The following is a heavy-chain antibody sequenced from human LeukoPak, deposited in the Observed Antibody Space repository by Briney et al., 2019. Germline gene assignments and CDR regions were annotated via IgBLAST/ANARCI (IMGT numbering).Heavy chain of an antibody. V-gene: IGHV4-59*01. CDR3: ARGSGWYLFDY. J-gene: IGHJ4*02. Sequence: LETLSLTCTVSGGSISSYYWSWFRQPPGKGLEWIGYIYYSGSTNYNPSLKSRVTISVDTSKNQFSLKLSSVTAADTAVYYCARGSGWYLFDYWGQGTLVTVSS. D-gene: IGHD6-19*01. CDR2: IYYSGST. CDR1: GGSISSYY.